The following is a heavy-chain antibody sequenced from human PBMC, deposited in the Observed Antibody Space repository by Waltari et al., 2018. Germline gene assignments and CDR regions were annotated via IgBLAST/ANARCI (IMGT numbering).Heavy chain of an antibody. CDR1: RDSIRSYY. CDR2: IYYTGST. Sequence: QVQLQESGPGLVKPSETLSLSCPGSRDSIRSYYWTWLRQAPGKGLEWIGDIYYTGSTDYNPSLSNRVTISIDTSKNRFSLKLRSVTAADTAVFYCAGSYPPRGFDYWGQGTLVTVSS. D-gene: IGHD3-10*01. V-gene: IGHV4-59*01. CDR3: AGSYPPRGFDY. J-gene: IGHJ4*02.